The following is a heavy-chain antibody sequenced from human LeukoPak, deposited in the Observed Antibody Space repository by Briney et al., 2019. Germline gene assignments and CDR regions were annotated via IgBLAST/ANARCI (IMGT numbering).Heavy chain of an antibody. J-gene: IGHJ3*02. Sequence: SETLSLTCTVSGGSISSSSYYWGWVRQPPGKGLEWIGSIHYSGSTYYNPSIKSRVTISVDTSKSQFSLKLSSVTAADTAVYYCARVKQQLVPCDAFDIWGQGTMVTVSS. CDR1: GGSISSSSYY. CDR3: ARVKQQLVPCDAFDI. D-gene: IGHD6-13*01. V-gene: IGHV4-39*07. CDR2: IHYSGST.